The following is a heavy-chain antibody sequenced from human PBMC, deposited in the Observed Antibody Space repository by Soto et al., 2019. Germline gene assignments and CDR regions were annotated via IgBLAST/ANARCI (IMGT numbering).Heavy chain of an antibody. CDR3: AKDRRAGGNSAFYFDF. CDR2: ISATGGGT. J-gene: IGHJ4*02. Sequence: XVSLRLSCAASGFKFSNYAMSWVRQAPGKGLEWVSLISATGGGTYYADSVKGRFTISRDNSHNTLYLQVHSLTAEDTAVYYCAKDRRAGGNSAFYFDFWGQGAQVTVS. V-gene: IGHV3-23*01. CDR1: GFKFSNYA. D-gene: IGHD3-16*01.